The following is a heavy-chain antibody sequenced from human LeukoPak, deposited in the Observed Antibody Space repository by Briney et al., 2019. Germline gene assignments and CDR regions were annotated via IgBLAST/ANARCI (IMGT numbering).Heavy chain of an antibody. CDR3: ARDQVEQWLVPEYFQH. V-gene: IGHV3-21*01. CDR2: ITSRGEST. D-gene: IGHD6-19*01. J-gene: IGHJ1*01. Sequence: GGSLRLSCAASGFTFSIYAMSWVRQAPGKGLQWVSSITSRGESTWYVDSVKGRFTISRDNAKNSLYLQMNSLRAEDTAVYYCARDQVEQWLVPEYFQHWGQGTLVTVSS. CDR1: GFTFSIYA.